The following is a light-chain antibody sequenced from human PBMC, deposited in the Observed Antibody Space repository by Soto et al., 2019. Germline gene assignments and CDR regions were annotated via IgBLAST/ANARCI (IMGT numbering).Light chain of an antibody. CDR2: EVN. CDR1: SSDIGTYNY. J-gene: IGLJ1*01. Sequence: QSALTQPASVSGSPGQSITVSCTGTSSDIGTYNYVSWYQQHPGKAPKVIIYEVNNRPSGVSNRFSGSKSGNTASLTISGLQAEDEADYHCGSFTGGITPYVFGTGTKLTVL. CDR3: GSFTGGITPYV. V-gene: IGLV2-14*01.